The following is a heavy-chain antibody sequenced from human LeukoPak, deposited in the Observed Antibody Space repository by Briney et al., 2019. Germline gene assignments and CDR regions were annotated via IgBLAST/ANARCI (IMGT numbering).Heavy chain of an antibody. V-gene: IGHV1-8*01. J-gene: IGHJ4*02. CDR1: GYTFTSYD. CDR3: ARREYGSGSYHLVY. CDR2: MNPNSGNT. Sequence: ASVKVSCKASGYTFTSYDINGVRQATGQGLEWMGWMNPNSGNTGYAQKFQGRVTMTTNTSISTAHMELSSQRSDDTAVYYCARREYGSGSYHLVYWGQGTLVTVSS. D-gene: IGHD3-10*01.